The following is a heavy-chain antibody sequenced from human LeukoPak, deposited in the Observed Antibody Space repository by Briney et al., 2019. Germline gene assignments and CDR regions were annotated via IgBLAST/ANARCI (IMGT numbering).Heavy chain of an antibody. J-gene: IGHJ4*02. V-gene: IGHV4-39*07. CDR3: ARDWYSSRYHYFDY. CDR1: GGSISSSSYY. CDR2: IYYSGST. D-gene: IGHD6-13*01. Sequence: SETLSLNCTVSGGSISSSSYYWGWIRQPPGKGLEWIGSIYYSGSTYYNPSLKSRVTISVDTSKNQFSLKLSSVTAADTAVYYCARDWYSSRYHYFDYWGQGTLVTVSS.